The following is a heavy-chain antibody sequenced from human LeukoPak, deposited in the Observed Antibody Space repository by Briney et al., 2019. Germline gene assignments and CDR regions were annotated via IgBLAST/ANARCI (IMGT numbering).Heavy chain of an antibody. V-gene: IGHV4-31*03. Sequence: SETLSLTCTVSGGSISSGGYYWSWIRQHPGKGLEWIGYIYYSGSTYYNPSLKSRVTISVDTSKNQFSLKLSSVTAADTAVYYCARDRDYGMDVWGQGTTVTVSS. J-gene: IGHJ6*02. CDR3: ARDRDYGMDV. CDR2: IYYSGST. CDR1: GGSISSGGYY.